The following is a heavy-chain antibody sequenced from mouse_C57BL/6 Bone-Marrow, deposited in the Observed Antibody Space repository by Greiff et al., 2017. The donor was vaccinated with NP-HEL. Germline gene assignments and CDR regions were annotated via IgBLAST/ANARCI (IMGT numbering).Heavy chain of an antibody. CDR1: GYAFSSSW. D-gene: IGHD3-1*01. V-gene: IGHV1-82*01. Sequence: VQLQESGPELVKPGASVKISCKASGYAFSSSWMNWVKQRPGQGLEWIGRIHPGDGDTNYNRKFKGKATLTADKSSSTAYMQLSSLTSEGSAVYFGAGLYCLRMIYGGQGTSVTVSS. CDR2: IHPGDGDT. J-gene: IGHJ4*01. CDR3: AGLYCLRMIY.